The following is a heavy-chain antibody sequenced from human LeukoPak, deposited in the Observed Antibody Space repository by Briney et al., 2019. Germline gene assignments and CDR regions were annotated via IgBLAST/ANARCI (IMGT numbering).Heavy chain of an antibody. V-gene: IGHV4-59*08. J-gene: IGHJ4*02. Sequence: SETLSLTGTVSGVPISSYYWSWIRQPPGKGLECLGYIYYSGSTNYNPSLKSRVTISVDTSKNQFSLKLSSVTAADTAVYYCARSANSYSSGWYAYWGQGTLVTVSS. CDR3: ARSANSYSSGWYAY. CDR1: GVPISSYY. D-gene: IGHD6-19*01. CDR2: IYYSGST.